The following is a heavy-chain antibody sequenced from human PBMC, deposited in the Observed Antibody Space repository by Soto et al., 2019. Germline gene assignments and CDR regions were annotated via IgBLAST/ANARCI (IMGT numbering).Heavy chain of an antibody. CDR3: GQYSGGKNTDTFAY. J-gene: IGHJ4*02. CDR1: GFTFSNYA. Sequence: EVQLLESGGGLVQPGESLRLSCAASGFTFSNYAMRWIRQAPGKGLEWVSSISGSGDNPYHADSVKGRRTISRDNSQSTRDLQMTSLRAENTAVYYCGQYSGGKNTDTFAYWGQGTLVTVSS. V-gene: IGHV3-23*01. CDR2: ISGSGDNP. D-gene: IGHD2-15*01.